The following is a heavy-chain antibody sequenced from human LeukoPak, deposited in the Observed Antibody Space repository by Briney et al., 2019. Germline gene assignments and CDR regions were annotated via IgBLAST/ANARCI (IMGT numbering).Heavy chain of an antibody. CDR3: AKDIGAASVKSDGFHL. CDR2: IDWNSGTM. D-gene: IGHD6-13*01. V-gene: IGHV3-9*01. Sequence: PGRSQRLSCAASGFTFDDYAMHWVRQVPGKGLEWLSSIDWNSGTMVYADSVKGRLTISRDNAKKYLYLRMNRLRAEDTALYYCAKDIGAASVKSDGFHLWGQGPMVRVS. J-gene: IGHJ3*01. CDR1: GFTFDDYA.